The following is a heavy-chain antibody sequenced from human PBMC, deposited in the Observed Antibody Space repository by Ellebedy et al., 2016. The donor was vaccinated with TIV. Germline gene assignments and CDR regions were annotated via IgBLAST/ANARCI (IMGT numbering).Heavy chain of an antibody. CDR1: GFTLSANA. CDR3: AKDVLRWAFDV. CDR2: INGGNDDT. V-gene: IGHV3-23*01. J-gene: IGHJ3*01. Sequence: GGSLRLSXAASGFTLSANAMSWVRQAPGKGLEWVSAINGGNDDTHYPDSVRGRFTISRDNSRNTLSLQMNSLRAEDSAVYYCAKDVLRWAFDVWGQGTMVTASS. D-gene: IGHD4-23*01.